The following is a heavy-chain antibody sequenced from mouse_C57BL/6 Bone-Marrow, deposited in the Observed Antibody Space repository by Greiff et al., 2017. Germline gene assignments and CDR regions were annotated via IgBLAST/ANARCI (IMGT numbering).Heavy chain of an antibody. D-gene: IGHD1-1*01. CDR3: ARPYGSSFDY. CDR1: GYTFTSYW. J-gene: IGHJ2*01. V-gene: IGHV1-59*01. CDR2: IDPSDSYT. Sequence: VQLQQPGAELVRPGTSVKLSCKASGYTFTSYWMHWVKQRPGQGLEWIGVIDPSDSYTNYNQKFKGKATLTVDTSSSTAYMQRSSLTSEDSAVYYGARPYGSSFDYWGQGTTLTGSS.